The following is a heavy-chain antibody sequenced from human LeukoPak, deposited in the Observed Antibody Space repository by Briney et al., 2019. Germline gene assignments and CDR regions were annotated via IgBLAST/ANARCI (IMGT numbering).Heavy chain of an antibody. CDR3: ARDWVAANFDY. CDR1: GGSISSSSYY. V-gene: IGHV4-39*07. D-gene: IGHD6-19*01. CDR2: IYYSGST. J-gene: IGHJ4*02. Sequence: SETLSLTCTVSGGSISSSSYYWGWIRQPPGKGLEWIGSIYYSGSTYYNPSLKSRVTISVDTSKNQFSLKLSSVTAADTAVYYCARDWVAANFDYWGQGTLVTVSS.